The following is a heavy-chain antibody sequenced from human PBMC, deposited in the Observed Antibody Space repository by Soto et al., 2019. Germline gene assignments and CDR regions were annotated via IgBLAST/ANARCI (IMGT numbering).Heavy chain of an antibody. Sequence: EVQLVESGGGLVQPGGSLKLSCAASAFTFSGSAMHWVRQASGKGLEWVGRIRSKANNYATSYAASVKGRFTISRDDSKNTAYLQMNSLETDDTAVYYCTTSLTELDRDCYWGQGTLVTVSS. CDR2: IRSKANNYAT. D-gene: IGHD2-21*02. J-gene: IGHJ4*02. CDR3: TTSLTELDRDCY. V-gene: IGHV3-73*01. CDR1: AFTFSGSA.